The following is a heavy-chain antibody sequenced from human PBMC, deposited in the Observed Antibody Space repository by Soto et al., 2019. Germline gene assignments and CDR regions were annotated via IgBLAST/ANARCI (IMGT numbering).Heavy chain of an antibody. CDR3: AKDLGCSGGSCYCGPLDY. J-gene: IGHJ4*02. CDR2: ISGSGGST. D-gene: IGHD2-15*01. V-gene: IGHV3-23*01. CDR1: GFTFSSYA. Sequence: GGSLRLSCAASGFTFSSYAMSWVRQAPGKGLEWVSAISGSGGSTYYADSVKGRFTISRDNSKNTLYLQMNSLRAEDTAVYYCAKDLGCSGGSCYCGPLDYWGQGTLVTVS.